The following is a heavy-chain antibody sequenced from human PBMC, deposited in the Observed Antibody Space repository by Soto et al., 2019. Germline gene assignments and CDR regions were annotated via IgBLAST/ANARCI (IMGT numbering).Heavy chain of an antibody. J-gene: IGHJ6*02. Sequence: ASVKVSCKASGYTFTGYYMHWVRQAPGQGLEWMGWINPNSGGTNYAQKFQGRVTMTRDTSISTAYMELSRLRSDDTAVYYCARNSGADSSGYYNHYYYGMDVWGQGTTVTVSS. D-gene: IGHD3-22*01. CDR2: INPNSGGT. CDR3: ARNSGADSSGYYNHYYYGMDV. V-gene: IGHV1-2*02. CDR1: GYTFTGYY.